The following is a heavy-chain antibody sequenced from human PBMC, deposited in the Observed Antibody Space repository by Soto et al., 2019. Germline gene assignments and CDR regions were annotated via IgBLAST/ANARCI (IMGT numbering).Heavy chain of an antibody. CDR1: GFTFSNYA. D-gene: IGHD5-18*01. CDR3: ARDPLWGTAMVLWYFDL. J-gene: IGHJ2*01. CDR2: ISYDGSKK. V-gene: IGHV3-30-3*01. Sequence: QVQLVESGGGVVQPGRSLRLSCAASGFTFSNYAMHWVRQAPGKGLEWVAVISYDGSKKYYADSVKGRFTISRDNSKNTLYLQMNSLRAEDTAVYYCARDPLWGTAMVLWYFDLWGRGTLVTVSS.